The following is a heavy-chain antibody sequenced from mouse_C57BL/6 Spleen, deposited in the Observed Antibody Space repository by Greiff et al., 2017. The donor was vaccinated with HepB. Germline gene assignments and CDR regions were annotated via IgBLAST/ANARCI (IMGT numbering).Heavy chain of an antibody. Sequence: VQLQQSGAELVRPGASVKLSCTASGFNIKDDYMHWVKQRPEQGLEWIGWIDPENGDTEYASKFQGKATITADTSSNTAYLQLSSLTSEDTAVYYCTRVTSPFAYWGQGTLVTVSA. CDR1: GFNIKDDY. CDR3: TRVTSPFAY. D-gene: IGHD2-2*01. CDR2: IDPENGDT. J-gene: IGHJ3*01. V-gene: IGHV14-4*01.